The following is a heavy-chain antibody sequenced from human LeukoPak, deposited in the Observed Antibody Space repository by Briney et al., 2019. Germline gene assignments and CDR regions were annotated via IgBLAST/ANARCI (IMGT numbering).Heavy chain of an antibody. Sequence: GGSLRLSCAASGFTFSSYGMHWVRQAPGKGLEWVAFIRYDGSDKYYADSVKGRFTISRDNSKNTLYLQMNSLRAEDTAVYYCAKDFYEKDIVVVPAAMGVDYWGQGTLVTVSS. D-gene: IGHD2-2*01. CDR2: IRYDGSDK. CDR1: GFTFSSYG. J-gene: IGHJ4*02. V-gene: IGHV3-30*02. CDR3: AKDFYEKDIVVVPAAMGVDY.